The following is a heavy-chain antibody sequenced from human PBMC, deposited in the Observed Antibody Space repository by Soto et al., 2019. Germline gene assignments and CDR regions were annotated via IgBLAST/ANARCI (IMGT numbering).Heavy chain of an antibody. D-gene: IGHD1-26*01. J-gene: IGHJ4*02. Sequence: QVQLQESGPGLVKPSQTLSLTCTVSGGSISSGGYYWSWIRQHPGKGLEWIGYIYYSGSTYYNPSLKTRATLSVDTSKNQFPLKLSSVTAADTAVYYCASETSGSYSDCGQGTLVTVSS. CDR3: ASETSGSYSD. CDR1: GGSISSGGYY. V-gene: IGHV4-31*03. CDR2: IYYSGST.